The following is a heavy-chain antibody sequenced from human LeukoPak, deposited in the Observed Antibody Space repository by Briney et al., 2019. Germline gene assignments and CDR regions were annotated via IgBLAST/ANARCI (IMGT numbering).Heavy chain of an antibody. CDR1: GYTFTSYG. CDR3: ASQQTASGNWFDP. CDR2: ISAYNGNT. Sequence: ASVKVSCKASGYTFTSYGISWVRQAPGQGLEWMGWISAYNGNTNYAQKLQGRVTMTTDTSTSTAYMELSSLRSEDTAVYYCASQQTASGNWFDPWGQGTLVTVSS. J-gene: IGHJ5*02. D-gene: IGHD3-3*01. V-gene: IGHV1-18*01.